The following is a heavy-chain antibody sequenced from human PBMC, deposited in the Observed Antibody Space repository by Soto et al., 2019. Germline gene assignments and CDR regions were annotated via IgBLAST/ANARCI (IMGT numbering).Heavy chain of an antibody. Sequence: QVQLVQSGAEVKKPGASVKVSCKASGYTFTTHYIHWVRQAPGQGPEWMGRIDPRSGSAGYAQRYQVSVAMTRDTNTSTFDMELSSLRSEDTAVYHCARGNDLPYYYYGLDVWGQGTTVTVSS. CDR2: IDPRSGSA. CDR1: GYTFTTHY. J-gene: IGHJ6*02. V-gene: IGHV1-46*03. D-gene: IGHD1-1*01. CDR3: ARGNDLPYYYYGLDV.